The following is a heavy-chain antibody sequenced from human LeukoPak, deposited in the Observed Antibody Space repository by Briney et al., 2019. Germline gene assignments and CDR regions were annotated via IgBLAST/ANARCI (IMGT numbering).Heavy chain of an antibody. CDR2: IFRTGST. CDR3: ARRVGFYGSGSLNYFDP. CDR1: GGSIDSSSYY. D-gene: IGHD3-10*01. V-gene: IGHV4-39*02. Sequence: SETLSLTCTVYGGSIDSSSYYWGWIRQPPGKGLEWIGSIFRTGSTYYSASLKSRVSISVDTSKNHIALKLTSVTASDTAVYFYARRVGFYGSGSLNYFDPWGQGILVSVS. J-gene: IGHJ5*01.